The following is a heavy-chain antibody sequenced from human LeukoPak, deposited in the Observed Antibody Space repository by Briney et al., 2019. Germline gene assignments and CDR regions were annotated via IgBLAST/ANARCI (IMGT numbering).Heavy chain of an antibody. CDR2: VYYDGST. V-gene: IGHV4-59*08. D-gene: IGHD2-15*01. CDR1: RVSIRSYH. CDR3: ATYTRHCSGGTCYSIDY. Sequence: SETLSLTCTVSRVSIRSYHWTWIRQPPGRGLEWIGYVYYDGSTNYTPSFRSRVTISLDASNNQFSLKLSSVTAADTATYYCATYTRHCSGGTCYSIDYWGQGTLVTVSS. J-gene: IGHJ4*02.